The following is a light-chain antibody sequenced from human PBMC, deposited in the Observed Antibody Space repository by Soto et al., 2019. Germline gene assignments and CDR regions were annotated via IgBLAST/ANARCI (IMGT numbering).Light chain of an antibody. J-gene: IGLJ1*01. CDR3: AAWDDSLNVPVYV. V-gene: IGLV1-44*01. CDR1: SSNIGSNT. Sequence: QPALPQAPSASVTPGQRVTISCSGSSSNIGSNTVNWYQQLPGTAPKLLIYSNNQRPSGVPDRFSGSKSGTSASLAISGLQSEDEADFYCAAWDDSLNVPVYVFGTGTKVTVL. CDR2: SNN.